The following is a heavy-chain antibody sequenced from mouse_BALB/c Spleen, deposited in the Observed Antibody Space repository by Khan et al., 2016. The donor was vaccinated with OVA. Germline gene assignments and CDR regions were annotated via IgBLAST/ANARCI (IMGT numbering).Heavy chain of an antibody. J-gene: IGHJ3*01. CDR1: GFTFSNYA. Sequence: EVMLVESGGGLVKPGGSLKLSCAASGFTFSNYAMSWVRQSPEKRLEWVASISSGDSTYYPDSVKGRFTISRDKSRNILYLQMSSLRSEDTAMYYCARDYWFAYWGQGTLVTVSA. CDR2: ISSGDST. V-gene: IGHV5-6-5*01. CDR3: ARDYWFAY.